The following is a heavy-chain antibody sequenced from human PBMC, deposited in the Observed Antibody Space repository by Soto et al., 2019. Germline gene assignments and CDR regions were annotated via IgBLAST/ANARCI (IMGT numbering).Heavy chain of an antibody. V-gene: IGHV1-46*01. J-gene: IGHJ4*02. Sequence: QVQLVQSGAEVKKPGASVKVSCKASGYTFIHYYIHWVRQAPGQGLEWMAIINHNGGSTNYAQKFRGRVTVTSETSTTTVSMELNSLGSDDTAVYFCARSLLQGDFWGQGTLVTVSS. CDR1: GYTFIHYY. D-gene: IGHD2-21*01. CDR3: ARSLLQGDF. CDR2: INHNGGST.